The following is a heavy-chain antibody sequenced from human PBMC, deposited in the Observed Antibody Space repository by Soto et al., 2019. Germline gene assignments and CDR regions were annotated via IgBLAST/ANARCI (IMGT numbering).Heavy chain of an antibody. CDR3: ANGILGSSSWYTFDY. CDR2: ISYDGSNK. CDR1: GFTFSSYG. V-gene: IGHV3-30*18. Sequence: GSLRLSCAASGFTFSSYGMHWVRQAPGKGLEWVAVISYDGSNKYYADSVKGRFTISRDNSKNTLYLQMNSLRAEDTAVYYCANGILGSSSWYTFDYWGQGALVTVSS. D-gene: IGHD6-13*01. J-gene: IGHJ4*02.